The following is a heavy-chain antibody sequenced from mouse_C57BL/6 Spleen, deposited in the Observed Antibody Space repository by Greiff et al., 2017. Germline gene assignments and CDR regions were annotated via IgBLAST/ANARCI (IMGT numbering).Heavy chain of an antibody. J-gene: IGHJ2*01. D-gene: IGHD1-1*01. Sequence: VQLQQPGTELVKPGASVKLSCKASGYTFTSYWMHWVKQRPGQGLEWIGNINPSNGGTNYNEKFKSKATLTVDKSSSTAYMQLSSLTSEDSAVYYCASYGSSYPRYFDYWGQGTTLTVSS. CDR1: GYTFTSYW. CDR2: INPSNGGT. CDR3: ASYGSSYPRYFDY. V-gene: IGHV1-53*01.